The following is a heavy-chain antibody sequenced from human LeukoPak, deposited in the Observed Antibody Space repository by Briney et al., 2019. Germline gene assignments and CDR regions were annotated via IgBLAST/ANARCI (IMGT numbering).Heavy chain of an antibody. CDR3: AKDKEYSGFGPILSGYYYGMDV. Sequence: GGSLRLSCAASGFTFDDYAMHWVRQAPGKGLEWVSLISWDGGSTYYADSVKGRFAISRDNSRHTLYLQMNSLGAEDTALYYCAKDKEYSGFGPILSGYYYGMDVWGKGTTVTVSS. CDR1: GFTFDDYA. CDR2: ISWDGGST. D-gene: IGHD5-12*01. V-gene: IGHV3-43D*04. J-gene: IGHJ6*04.